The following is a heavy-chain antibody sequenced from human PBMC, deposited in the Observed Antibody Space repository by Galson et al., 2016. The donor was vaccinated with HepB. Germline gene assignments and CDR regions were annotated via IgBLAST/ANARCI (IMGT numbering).Heavy chain of an antibody. CDR2: ISWNSGSI. CDR3: AKDPTLGYCSSTSCYFGYFQL. CDR1: GFTFDDYA. Sequence: SLRLSCAASGFTFDDYAMHWVRQAPGKGLEWVSGISWNSGSIGYADSVKGRFTISRDNAKNSLYLQMNSLRAEDTALYYCAKDPTLGYCSSTSCYFGYFQLWGQSTLVTVSS. D-gene: IGHD2-2*01. J-gene: IGHJ1*01. V-gene: IGHV3-9*01.